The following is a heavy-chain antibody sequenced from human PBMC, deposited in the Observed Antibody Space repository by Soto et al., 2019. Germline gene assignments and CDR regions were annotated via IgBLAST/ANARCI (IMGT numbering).Heavy chain of an antibody. J-gene: IGHJ6*02. CDR1: GGTFSNYS. CDR2: INAGNGNT. Sequence: ASVKVSCKASGGTFSNYSINWVRQAPGQRLEWMGWINAGNGNTKYSQKFQGRVTMTRNTSISTAYMELSSLRSEDTAVYYCAREGVSGMDVWGQVTKVSVSS. V-gene: IGHV1-3*01. D-gene: IGHD3-16*01. CDR3: AREGVSGMDV.